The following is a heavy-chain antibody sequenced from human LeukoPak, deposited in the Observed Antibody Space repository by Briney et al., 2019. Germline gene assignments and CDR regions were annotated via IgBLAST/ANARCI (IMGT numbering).Heavy chain of an antibody. Sequence: PGGSLRLSCAASGFTFSSYAMSWVRQAPGKGLEWVAFIQSDGNKRYYTESVRGRFTISRDISKNTVYLEMNSLTAEDTAMFYCAKDRPIKGGFDPWGQGTPVTVS. CDR1: GFTFSSYA. D-gene: IGHD3-16*01. CDR2: IQSDGNKR. CDR3: AKDRPIKGGFDP. V-gene: IGHV3-30*02. J-gene: IGHJ5*02.